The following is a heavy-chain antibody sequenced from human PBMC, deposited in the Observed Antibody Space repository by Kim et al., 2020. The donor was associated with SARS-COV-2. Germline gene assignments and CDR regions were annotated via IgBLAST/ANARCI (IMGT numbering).Heavy chain of an antibody. CDR2: INPNSGGT. CDR1: GYTFTGYY. D-gene: IGHD6-19*01. V-gene: IGHV1-2*02. CDR3: ARTPSWLVIYLDY. Sequence: ASVKVSCKASGYTFTGYYMHWVRQAPGQGLEWMGWINPNSGGTNYAQKFQGRVTMTRDTSISTAYMELSRLRSDDTAVYYCARTPSWLVIYLDYWGQGTLVTVSS. J-gene: IGHJ4*02.